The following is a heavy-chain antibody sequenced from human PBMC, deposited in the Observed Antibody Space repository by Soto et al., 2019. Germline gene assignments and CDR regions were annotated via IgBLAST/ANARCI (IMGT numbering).Heavy chain of an antibody. Sequence: HVQVQESGPGLVQPSETLSLTCTVSGGSINNYYWSWIRQPPGKGLEWIAYIYYSGSTNYNPSFTSRVIVSVDTSRNQFSLKLSSVTAADTAVYYCARWHSSSGYYGMDVWGQGTTVTVSS. CDR3: ARWHSSSGYYGMDV. CDR1: GGSINNYY. V-gene: IGHV4-59*01. J-gene: IGHJ6*02. D-gene: IGHD6-25*01. CDR2: IYYSGST.